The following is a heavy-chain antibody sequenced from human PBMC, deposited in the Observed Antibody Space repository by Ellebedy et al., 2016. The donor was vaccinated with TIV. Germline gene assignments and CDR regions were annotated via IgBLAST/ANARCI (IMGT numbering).Heavy chain of an antibody. CDR2: IYHSGST. CDR1: GGSISSSNW. CDR3: ARGPQQQPNFYYFDY. Sequence: SETLSLTXAVSGGSISSSNWWSWVRQPPGKGLEWIGSIYHSGSTYYNPSLKSRVTISVDTSKNQFSLKLSSVTAADTAVYYCARGPQQQPNFYYFDYWGQGTLVTVSS. J-gene: IGHJ4*02. V-gene: IGHV4-4*02. D-gene: IGHD6-13*01.